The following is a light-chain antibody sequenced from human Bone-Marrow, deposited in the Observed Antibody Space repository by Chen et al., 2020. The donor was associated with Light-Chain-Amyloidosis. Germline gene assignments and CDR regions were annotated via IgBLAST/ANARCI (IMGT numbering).Light chain of an antibody. J-gene: IGLJ2*01. CDR2: RDT. CDR1: DLPTKY. V-gene: IGLV3-25*03. Sequence: SYERTQPPPVSVSPGQTARITCSGDDLPTKYAYWYQQKPGQAPVLVIHRDTERPSGISERFSGSSSGTTATLTISGVQAEDEADYHCQSADSSGTDEVIFGGGTKLTVL. CDR3: QSADSSGTDEVI.